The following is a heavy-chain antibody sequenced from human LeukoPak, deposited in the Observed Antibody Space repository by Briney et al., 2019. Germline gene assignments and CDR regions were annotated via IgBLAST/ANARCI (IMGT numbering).Heavy chain of an antibody. J-gene: IGHJ4*02. CDR2: IYYSGST. D-gene: IGHD3-3*01. CDR3: ARGQYYDFWSGYYPFDY. V-gene: IGHV4-59*01. CDR1: GGSISSYY. Sequence: SETLSLTYTVSGGSISSYYWSWIRQPPGKGLEWIGYIYYSGSTNYNPSLKSRVTISVDTSKNQFSLKLSSVTAADTAVYYCARGQYYDFWSGYYPFDYWGQGTLVTVSS.